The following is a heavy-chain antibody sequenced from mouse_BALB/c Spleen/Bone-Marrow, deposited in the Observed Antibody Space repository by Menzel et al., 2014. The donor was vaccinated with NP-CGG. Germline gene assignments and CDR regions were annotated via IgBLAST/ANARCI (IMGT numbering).Heavy chain of an antibody. CDR2: INPDSSTI. CDR1: GFDFSRYW. V-gene: IGHV4-1*02. J-gene: IGHJ1*01. CDR3: AREWDWHFDD. D-gene: IGHD1-3*01. Sequence: EVKLMESGGGLVQPGGSLKLSCAASGFDFSRYWMSWVRQAPGKGLEWIGEINPDSSTINYTPSLKDKFIISRDNAKNTLFLQMSKVRSEDTALYYCAREWDWHFDDWGAGTTVTVSS.